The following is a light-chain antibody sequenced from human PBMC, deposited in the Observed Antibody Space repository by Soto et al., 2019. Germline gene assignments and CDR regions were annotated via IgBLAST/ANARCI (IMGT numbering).Light chain of an antibody. Sequence: QAVVTQPPSVSEAPGQRVTISCTGSSSNIGAGYEAPWYQQVPGTAPKLLIYENNNRPSGVPDRFSGSKSGTSASLAITGLQAEDEAEYYCQSDDSSLSGYVFGTGTKLTVL. CDR1: SSNIGAGYE. CDR3: QSDDSSLSGYV. J-gene: IGLJ1*01. CDR2: ENN. V-gene: IGLV1-40*01.